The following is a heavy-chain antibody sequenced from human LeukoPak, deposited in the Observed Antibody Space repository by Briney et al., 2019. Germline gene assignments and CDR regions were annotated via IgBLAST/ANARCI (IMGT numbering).Heavy chain of an antibody. J-gene: IGHJ4*02. Sequence: PGRSWRLSCAASGFTFSSYAMHWFRQAPGKGLEWVAVISYDGSNKYYADSVKGRFTISRDNSKNTLYLQMNSLRAEDTAVYYCAKWGEVATIHPADYWGQGTLVTVSS. D-gene: IGHD5-12*01. V-gene: IGHV3-30*04. CDR1: GFTFSSYA. CDR3: AKWGEVATIHPADY. CDR2: ISYDGSNK.